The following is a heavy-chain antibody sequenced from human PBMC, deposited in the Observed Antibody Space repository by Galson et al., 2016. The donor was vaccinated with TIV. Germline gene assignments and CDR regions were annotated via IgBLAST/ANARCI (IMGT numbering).Heavy chain of an antibody. CDR2: IYWDDEK. CDR3: AHRRPLTYYFDF. CDR1: GFSLSSNGVG. V-gene: IGHV2-5*02. Sequence: LVKPTQTVTLTCTFSGFSLSSNGVGVGWIRQPPGKALEWLALIYWDDEKRYNPSLESRLSIIKDTSKNKVVLTLTNVDPVDTATYYCAHRRPLTYYFDFWGQGALVTVSS. J-gene: IGHJ4*02.